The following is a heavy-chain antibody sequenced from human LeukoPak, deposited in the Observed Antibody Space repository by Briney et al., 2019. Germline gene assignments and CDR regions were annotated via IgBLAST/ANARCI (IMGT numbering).Heavy chain of an antibody. D-gene: IGHD2-15*01. CDR1: GFTFSSYA. J-gene: IGHJ4*02. V-gene: IGHV3-23*01. CDR2: ISNTGDGS. Sequence: GGSLRLSCVASGFTFSSYAMTWVRQAPGKGLEWVSVISNTGDGSYYADSVKGRFTISRDNAKNTLYLQMNSLRAEDTAVYYCARAGGGFDYWGQGTLVTVSS. CDR3: ARAGGGFDY.